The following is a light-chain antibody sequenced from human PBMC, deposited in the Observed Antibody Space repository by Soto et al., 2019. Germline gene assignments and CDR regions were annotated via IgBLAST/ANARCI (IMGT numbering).Light chain of an antibody. CDR1: QSLNSY. CDR3: QQRRDWPLT. V-gene: IGKV3-11*01. CDR2: DAS. J-gene: IGKJ4*01. Sequence: ESVLTQSPATLYLSPGERATLSCRASQSLNSYLAWFQQKPGQAPRLLIYDASNRATGIPARFSGSGSGTDFTLTISSLEPVDFAVYYCQQRRDWPLTFGGGTKVEIK.